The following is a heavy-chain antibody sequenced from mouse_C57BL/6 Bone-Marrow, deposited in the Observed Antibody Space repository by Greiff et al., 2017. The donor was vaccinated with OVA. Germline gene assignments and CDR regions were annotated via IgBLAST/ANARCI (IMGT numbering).Heavy chain of an antibody. CDR3: ACLYYSSGNPNYFDY. Sequence: VQLQQPGTELVKPGASVKLSCKASGYTFTSYWMHWVKQRPGQGLEWIGNINPSNGGTNYNEKFKSNATLTVDKSSSTVYMQRSSLTSEDSAVYYCACLYYSSGNPNYFDYWGQGTTLTVSS. V-gene: IGHV1-53*01. J-gene: IGHJ2*01. CDR1: GYTFTSYW. CDR2: INPSNGGT. D-gene: IGHD1-1*01.